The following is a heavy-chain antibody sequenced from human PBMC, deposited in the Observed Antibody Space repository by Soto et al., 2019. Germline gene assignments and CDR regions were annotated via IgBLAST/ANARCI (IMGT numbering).Heavy chain of an antibody. CDR2: IYYSGST. J-gene: IGHJ6*02. V-gene: IGHV4-39*01. D-gene: IGHD5-12*01. CDR3: ASVRRGGYDSLRYYYGMDV. CDR1: GSSISSSSYY. Sequence: SETLSLTCTDSGSSISSSSYYWGWIRQPPGKGLEWIGSIYYSGSTYYNPSLKSRVTISVDTSKNQFSLKLSSVTAADTAVYYCASVRRGGYDSLRYYYGMDVWGQGTTVT.